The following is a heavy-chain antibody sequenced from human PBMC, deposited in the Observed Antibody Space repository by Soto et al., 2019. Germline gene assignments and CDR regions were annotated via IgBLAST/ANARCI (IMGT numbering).Heavy chain of an antibody. Sequence: GGSLRLSCAASGFTFSSYGMHWVRQAPGKGLEWVAVISYDGSNKYYADSVKGRFTISRDNSKNTLYLQMNSLRAEDTAIYYCAKLTRGYCSGDSCPNWFDPWGQGTLVTVSS. CDR1: GFTFSSYG. CDR2: ISYDGSNK. D-gene: IGHD2-15*01. V-gene: IGHV3-30*18. J-gene: IGHJ5*02. CDR3: AKLTRGYCSGDSCPNWFDP.